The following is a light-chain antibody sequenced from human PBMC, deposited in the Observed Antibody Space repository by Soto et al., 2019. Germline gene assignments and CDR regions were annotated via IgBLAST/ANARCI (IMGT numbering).Light chain of an antibody. CDR1: SSNIGNNY. J-gene: IGLJ2*01. V-gene: IGLV1-51*01. CDR2: DNN. Sequence: QSVLTQPPSVSAAPGQKVTISCSGSSSNIGNNYVSWYQQLPGTAPKLLIYDNNKRPSGIPDRFSGSKSGTSATLGITGRQAGDEADYYCGTWDSSRGVVFGVGTQLTVL. CDR3: GTWDSSRGVV.